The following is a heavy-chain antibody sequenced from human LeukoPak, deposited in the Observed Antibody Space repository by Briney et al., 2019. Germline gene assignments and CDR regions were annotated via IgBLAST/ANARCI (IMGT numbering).Heavy chain of an antibody. CDR3: ARGLWSGDDNFDY. CDR2: MNPNSGNT. D-gene: IGHD3-3*01. J-gene: IGHJ4*02. V-gene: IGHV1-8*01. Sequence: GASVKVSCKASGYTFTSYDINCVRQATGQGLEWMGWMNPNSGNTGYAQKFQGTVTITRDTSASTAYIELSSLRSEDTAVYYCARGLWSGDDNFDYWGQGTLVTVSS. CDR1: GYTFTSYD.